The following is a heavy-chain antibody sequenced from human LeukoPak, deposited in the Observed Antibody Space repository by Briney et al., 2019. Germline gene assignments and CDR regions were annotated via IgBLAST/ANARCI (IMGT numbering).Heavy chain of an antibody. J-gene: IGHJ4*02. CDR2: LTLSGTNT. Sequence: PGGSLRPSCAASGFTFSSYAMSWVRQAPGKGLEWVSALTLSGTNTHYADSVKGRFTISRDISKNTLYLQMNTLRAEDTAVYYCAKDSPLRTSYHGYFDYWDQGTLVTVSS. CDR3: AKDSPLRTSYHGYFDY. D-gene: IGHD3-16*01. V-gene: IGHV3-23*01. CDR1: GFTFSSYA.